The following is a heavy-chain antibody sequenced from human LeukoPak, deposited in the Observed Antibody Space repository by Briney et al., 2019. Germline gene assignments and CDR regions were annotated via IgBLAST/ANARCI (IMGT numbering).Heavy chain of an antibody. J-gene: IGHJ2*01. V-gene: IGHV4-34*01. CDR3: XXXFQAPDWYFDL. CDR1: GGSFSGYY. CDR2: INHSGST. Sequence: SETLSLTCAVYGGSFSGYYWSWIRQPPGKGLEWIGEINHSGSTNYNPSLKSRVTISVDTSKNQFSLKLSSVTAADTAVYYCXXXFQAPDWYFDLWGRGTLVTVSS.